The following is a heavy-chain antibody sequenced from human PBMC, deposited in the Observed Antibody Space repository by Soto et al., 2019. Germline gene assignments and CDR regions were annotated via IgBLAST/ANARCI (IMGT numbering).Heavy chain of an antibody. J-gene: IGHJ5*02. CDR1: GFSLSTRGEG. CDR2: IYWDDDK. CDR3: AHRVIWSPFDWYLGWFDP. D-gene: IGHD3-9*01. V-gene: IGHV2-5*02. Sequence: SGPRLVNPTQARTLTCTFSGFSLSTRGEGEGWIRQPPGRALEWLALIYWDDDKRYSPSLRSRLTITKDTSKSQVVLTMTNMDPVDTATYYFAHRVIWSPFDWYLGWFDPWGQGTLVTSP.